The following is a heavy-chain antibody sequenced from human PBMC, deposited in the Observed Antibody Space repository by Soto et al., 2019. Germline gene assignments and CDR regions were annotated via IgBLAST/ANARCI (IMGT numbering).Heavy chain of an antibody. CDR2: ISYDGSNK. CDR1: GFTFSSYA. Sequence: GGSLRLSCAASGFTFSSYAMHWVRQAPGKGLEWVAVISYDGSNKYYADSVKGRFTISRDNSKNTLYLQMNSLRAEDTAVYYCARDQHPSIAARGLFDYWGQGTLVTVSS. J-gene: IGHJ4*02. CDR3: ARDQHPSIAARGLFDY. D-gene: IGHD6-6*01. V-gene: IGHV3-30-3*01.